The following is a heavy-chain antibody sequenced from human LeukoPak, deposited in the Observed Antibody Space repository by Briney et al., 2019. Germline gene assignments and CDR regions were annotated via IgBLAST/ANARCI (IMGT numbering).Heavy chain of an antibody. D-gene: IGHD5-12*01. Sequence: GGSLRLSCAASGFTFSSYGMHWVRQAPGKGLEWVAVISYDGSNKYYADSVKGRFTISRDNSKNTLYLQMNNLKTEDTGVYYCTAKPVGYSGYDRPWGQGTLVTVSS. CDR2: ISYDGSNK. CDR1: GFTFSSYG. CDR3: TAKPVGYSGYDRP. V-gene: IGHV3-30*03. J-gene: IGHJ4*02.